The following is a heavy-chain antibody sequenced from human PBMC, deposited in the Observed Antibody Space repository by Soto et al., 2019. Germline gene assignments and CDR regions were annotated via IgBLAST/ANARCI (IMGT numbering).Heavy chain of an antibody. V-gene: IGHV1-69*02. J-gene: IGHJ3*02. D-gene: IGHD5-18*01. CDR3: ASPETDMGIEDAFDI. Sequence: QVQLVQSGAEVKKPGSSVKVSCTASGCTFSSYTISWVRQAPGQGLEWMARIIHIRGIANYAQTFQGRVTITADKSKSPAHMELSRLRSEDTVVYYGASPETDMGIEDAFDIWGQGTMVTVSS. CDR2: IIHIRGIA. CDR1: GCTFSSYT.